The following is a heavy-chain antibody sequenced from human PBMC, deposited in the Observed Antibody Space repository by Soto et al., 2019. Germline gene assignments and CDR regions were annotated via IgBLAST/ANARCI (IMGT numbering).Heavy chain of an antibody. J-gene: IGHJ4*02. V-gene: IGHV3-7*01. CDR3: TTDRGYLTFDY. D-gene: IGHD3-22*01. CDR2: IKEDGTAK. CDR1: GLPFINSW. Sequence: PGGSLRHSCAASGLPFINSWMNWVRQAPGKGLEWVANIKEDGTAKYYLDSVKGRFTVSRDNVKNSLYLQMNSLRAEDTAMYYCTTDRGYLTFDYWGPGTLVTVSS.